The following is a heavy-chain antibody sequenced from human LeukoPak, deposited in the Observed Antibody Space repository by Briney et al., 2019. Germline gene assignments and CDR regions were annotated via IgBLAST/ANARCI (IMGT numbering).Heavy chain of an antibody. V-gene: IGHV3-7*01. CDR2: IKQYGSEK. J-gene: IGHJ5*02. CDR1: GFTFSSYW. Sequence: GGSLRLSCAASGFTFSSYWMSWVRQAPGKGLEWVANIKQYGSEKYYVDSVKGRFTISRDNAKNSLYLQMNSLRAEDTAVYYCARDLGDILTGYTWFDPWGQGTLVTVSS. CDR3: ARDLGDILTGYTWFDP. D-gene: IGHD3-9*01.